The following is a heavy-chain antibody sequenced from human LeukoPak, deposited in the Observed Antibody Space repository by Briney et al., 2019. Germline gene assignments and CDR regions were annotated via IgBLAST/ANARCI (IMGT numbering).Heavy chain of an antibody. CDR3: AYSSGYQQH. Sequence: PSETLSLTFVVYGGSFSGYYWSWIRQPPGKGLEWIGEINHSGSTNYNPSLKSRVTISVDTSKNQFSLRLNSVTAADTAVYYCAYSSGYQQHSGQDNLVTVSS. V-gene: IGHV4-34*01. J-gene: IGHJ1*01. CDR1: GGSFSGYY. D-gene: IGHD3-22*01. CDR2: INHSGST.